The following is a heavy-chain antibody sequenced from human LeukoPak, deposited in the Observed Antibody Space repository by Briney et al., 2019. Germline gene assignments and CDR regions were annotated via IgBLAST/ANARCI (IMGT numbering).Heavy chain of an antibody. CDR1: GFTFRSYA. D-gene: IGHD3-22*01. CDR3: ASTDYYDSSGYYREYYFNY. V-gene: IGHV3-23*01. Sequence: GGSLRLSCAASGFTFRSYAMNWARQAPGKGVEWVSGVSAGDGSTYYADSVKGRFTISRDNSKNTLYLQMNTLRAEDTAVYYCASTDYYDSSGYYREYYFNYWGQGTLVAISS. J-gene: IGHJ4*02. CDR2: VSAGDGST.